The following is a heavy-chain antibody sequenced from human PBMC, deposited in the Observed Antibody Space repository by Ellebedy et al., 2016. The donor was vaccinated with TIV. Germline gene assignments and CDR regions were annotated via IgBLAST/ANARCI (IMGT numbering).Heavy chain of an antibody. Sequence: GESLKISCAVSGFSASANYMSWVRQAPGKGLEWVSVICSGGSTYYADSVKGRFTISRDNSKNTLYLQMSSLRAEDTAVYYCARRPSGSDWVYFDYWGQGTLVTVSS. CDR2: ICSGGST. CDR1: GFSASANY. D-gene: IGHD1-26*01. V-gene: IGHV3-66*04. J-gene: IGHJ4*02. CDR3: ARRPSGSDWVYFDY.